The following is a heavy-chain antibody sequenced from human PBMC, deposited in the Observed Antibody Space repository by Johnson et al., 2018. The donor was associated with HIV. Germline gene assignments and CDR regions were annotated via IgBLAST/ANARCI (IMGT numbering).Heavy chain of an antibody. CDR1: GFPFRTFG. Sequence: QVQLVESGGGVVQPGGSLRLSCSASGFPFRTFGMHWVRQAPGRGLEWVADIKCDGSENYSVDSVQGRFTISIDNSKNTLYLQMNSLRAEYTAVYYCARCRDAYTLLSAFDIWGQGTMVTVSS. J-gene: IGHJ3*02. D-gene: IGHD5-24*01. V-gene: IGHV3-33*01. CDR3: ARCRDAYTLLSAFDI. CDR2: IKCDGSEN.